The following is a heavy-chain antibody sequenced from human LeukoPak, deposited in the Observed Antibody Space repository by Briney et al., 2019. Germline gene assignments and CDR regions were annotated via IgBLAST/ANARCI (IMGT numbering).Heavy chain of an antibody. J-gene: IGHJ5*02. CDR3: ARGSTETGIAAAAITYLDP. V-gene: IGHV4-39*07. Sequence: PSETLSLTCTVSGGSISSSSYYWGWIRQPPGKGLEWIGSIYHSGSTNYNPSLKSRVTISVDKSKNQFSLKLSSVTAADTAVYYCARGSTETGIAAAAITYLDPWGQGTLVTVSS. CDR2: IYHSGST. D-gene: IGHD6-13*01. CDR1: GGSISSSSYY.